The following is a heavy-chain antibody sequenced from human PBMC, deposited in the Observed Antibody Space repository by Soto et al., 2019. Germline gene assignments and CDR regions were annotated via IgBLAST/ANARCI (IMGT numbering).Heavy chain of an antibody. CDR1: GFTFSSYA. CDR3: ARDYDYYDSSGYDY. D-gene: IGHD3-22*01. CDR2: ISGSGGST. V-gene: IGHV3-23*01. J-gene: IGHJ4*02. Sequence: GGSLRLSCAASGFTFSSYAMSWVRQAPGKGLEWVSAISGSGGSTYYADSVKGRFTISRDNSKNSLYLQMNSLRDQDTAVYYCARDYDYYDSSGYDYWGQGTLVTVSS.